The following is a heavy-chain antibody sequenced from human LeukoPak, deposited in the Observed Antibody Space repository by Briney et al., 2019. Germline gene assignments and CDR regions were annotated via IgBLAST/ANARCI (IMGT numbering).Heavy chain of an antibody. D-gene: IGHD3-10*01. CDR3: ARSNIDGSGTDLAFDI. Sequence: SQTLSLTCTVSGGSISGGGYYWSWIRQHPGKGLEWIGYIYYSGSTYYNPSLKSRVTISVDTSKNQFSLKLSSVTAADTAVYYCARSNIDGSGTDLAFDIWGQGTMVTVSS. CDR2: IYYSGST. V-gene: IGHV4-31*03. J-gene: IGHJ3*02. CDR1: GGSISGGGYY.